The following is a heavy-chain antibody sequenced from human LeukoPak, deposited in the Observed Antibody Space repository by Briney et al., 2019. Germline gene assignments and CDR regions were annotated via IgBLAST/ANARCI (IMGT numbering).Heavy chain of an antibody. CDR2: INHSGST. D-gene: IGHD5-18*01. Sequence: SETLSLTCAVYGGSFSGYYWSWIRQPPGKGLEWIGEINHSGSTNYNPSLKSRVTISVDTSKNQFSLKLSSVTAADTAVYYCVVDTVMVTLFDYWGQGTLVTVSS. J-gene: IGHJ4*02. V-gene: IGHV4-34*01. CDR1: GGSFSGYY. CDR3: VVDTVMVTLFDY.